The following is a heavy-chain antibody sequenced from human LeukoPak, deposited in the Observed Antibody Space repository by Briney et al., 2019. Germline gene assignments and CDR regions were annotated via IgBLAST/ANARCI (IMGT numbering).Heavy chain of an antibody. CDR1: GFTFSSYA. Sequence: QPGGSLRLSCAASGFTFSSYAMSWVRQAPGKGLEWVSAISGSGGSTYYADSVKGRFTISRDNSKNTLYLQMNSLRAEDTAVYYCAKDIGYCTNGVCYSPPFDYWGQGTLVTVSS. CDR3: AKDIGYCTNGVCYSPPFDY. D-gene: IGHD2-8*01. V-gene: IGHV3-23*01. J-gene: IGHJ4*02. CDR2: ISGSGGST.